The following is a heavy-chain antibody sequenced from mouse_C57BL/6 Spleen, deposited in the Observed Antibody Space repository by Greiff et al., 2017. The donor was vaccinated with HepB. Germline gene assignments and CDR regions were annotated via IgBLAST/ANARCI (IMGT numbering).Heavy chain of an antibody. CDR2: ISDGGSYT. Sequence: EVQLVESGGGLVKPGGSLKLSCAASGFTFSSYAMSWVRQTPEKRLEWVATISDGGSYTYYPDNVKGRFTISRDNAKNNLYLQMSHLKSEDTAMYYCARDRGWLLREYAMDYWGQGTSVTVSS. J-gene: IGHJ4*01. CDR3: ARDRGWLLREYAMDY. V-gene: IGHV5-4*01. CDR1: GFTFSSYA. D-gene: IGHD2-3*01.